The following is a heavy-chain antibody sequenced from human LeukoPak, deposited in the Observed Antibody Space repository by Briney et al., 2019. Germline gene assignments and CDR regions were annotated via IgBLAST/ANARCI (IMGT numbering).Heavy chain of an antibody. Sequence: GGSLRLSCAASGFTFDDHGMSWVRQAPGKGLEWVSAISGSGGSTYYADSVKGRFTISRDNSKNTLYLQMNSLRAEDTAVYYCAKEVEGDSRAIVATINDLYFPYYYYYMDVWGKGTTVTISS. J-gene: IGHJ6*03. V-gene: IGHV3-23*01. CDR1: GFTFDDHG. CDR3: AKEVEGDSRAIVATINDLYFPYYYYYMDV. CDR2: ISGSGGST. D-gene: IGHD5-12*01.